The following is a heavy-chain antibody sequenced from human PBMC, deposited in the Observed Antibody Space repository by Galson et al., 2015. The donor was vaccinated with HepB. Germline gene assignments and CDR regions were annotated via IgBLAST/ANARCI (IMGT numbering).Heavy chain of an antibody. J-gene: IGHJ4*02. Sequence: SLRLSCAVSEFTFSNYWMHWVRHAPGKGLEWGSRFNSDGSSTSYADSVKGRFTISRDNVKNTLYLQMNSLRAEDTAVYYCARGAQYCSGGSCYSRWFDYWGRGTLVTVSS. CDR3: ARGAQYCSGGSCYSRWFDY. D-gene: IGHD2-15*01. CDR2: FNSDGSST. V-gene: IGHV3-74*01. CDR1: EFTFSNYW.